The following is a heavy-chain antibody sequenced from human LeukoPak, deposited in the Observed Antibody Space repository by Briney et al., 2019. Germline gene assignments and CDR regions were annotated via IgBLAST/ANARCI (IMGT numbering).Heavy chain of an antibody. V-gene: IGHV3-7*01. CDR1: GFTFSASW. CDR3: GRSIWNHNSFTTDV. CDR2: IKGDESEI. Sequence: PGGSLRLSCVASGFTFSASWMTWVRQAPGKGREWVANIKGDESEIYPMGSVRGRFTVSRDNARNSLYLQMHSMSDQDSAVYYCGRSIWNHNSFTTDVWGQGTTVTVSS. D-gene: IGHD3-3*02. J-gene: IGHJ6*02.